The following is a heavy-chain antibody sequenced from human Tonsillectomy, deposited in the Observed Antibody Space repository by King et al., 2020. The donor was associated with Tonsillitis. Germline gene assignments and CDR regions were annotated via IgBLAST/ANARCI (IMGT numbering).Heavy chain of an antibody. D-gene: IGHD4-17*01. Sequence: VQLVESGGGLVQPGGSLTLSCAASGVTFSGAAMHWVRQASGKGLWWVGLIRSKANSYATVYAASVNGRFTVSRDDSKKTAYLQVTSLKTEDTAVYYCTRGGDYDSGYYYGMDVWGQGTTVTVSS. CDR2: IRSKANSYAT. CDR3: TRGGDYDSGYYYGMDV. V-gene: IGHV3-73*02. CDR1: GVTFSGAA. J-gene: IGHJ6*02.